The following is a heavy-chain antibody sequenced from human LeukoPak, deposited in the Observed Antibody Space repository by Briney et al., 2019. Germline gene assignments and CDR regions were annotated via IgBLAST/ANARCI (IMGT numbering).Heavy chain of an antibody. CDR2: IIPIFGTA. D-gene: IGHD1-26*01. V-gene: IGHV1-69*13. CDR3: ARAGQELLQGEVDY. CDR1: GGNFNSYA. J-gene: IGHJ4*02. Sequence: GASVKVSCKVSGGNFNSYAISWVRQAPGQGLQWMGGIIPIFGTANYAQKFQGRVTITADESTSTAYMELSSLRAEDTAVYYCARAGQELLQGEVDYWGQGTLVTVSS.